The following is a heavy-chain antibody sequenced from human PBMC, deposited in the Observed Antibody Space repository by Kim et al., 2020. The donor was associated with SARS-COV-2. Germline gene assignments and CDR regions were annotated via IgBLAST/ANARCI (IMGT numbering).Heavy chain of an antibody. CDR2: VNAANDQT. Sequence: ASVKVSCKASGYIFKTYPIHWLRQAPGQTLEWMGWVNAANDQTKYSQKFQGRITISRDTSANTAYMELRSLTTKDTAFYYFVRDMNLTVYDYWGQGTLVT. CDR3: VRDMNLTVYDY. V-gene: IGHV1-3*01. D-gene: IGHD4-4*01. J-gene: IGHJ4*02. CDR1: GYIFKTYP.